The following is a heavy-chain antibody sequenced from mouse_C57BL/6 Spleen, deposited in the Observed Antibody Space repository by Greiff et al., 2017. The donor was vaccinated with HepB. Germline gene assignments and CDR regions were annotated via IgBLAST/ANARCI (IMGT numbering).Heavy chain of an antibody. Sequence: EVQLQQSGPVLVKPGASVKMSCKASGYTFTDYYMNWVKQSHGKSLEWIGCINPYNGGTSYNQKFKGKATLTVDKSSSTAYMELNSLTSEDSAVYYCARLATTVVPLGYFDVWGTGTTVTVSS. D-gene: IGHD1-1*01. V-gene: IGHV1-19*01. J-gene: IGHJ1*03. CDR2: INPYNGGT. CDR1: GYTFTDYY. CDR3: ARLATTVVPLGYFDV.